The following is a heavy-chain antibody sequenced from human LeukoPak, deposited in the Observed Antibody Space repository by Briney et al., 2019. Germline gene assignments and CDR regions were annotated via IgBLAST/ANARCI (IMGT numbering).Heavy chain of an antibody. Sequence: PSETLSLTCTVSGGSISSYYWSWIRQPPGKRLEWIGYIYYSGSTNYNPSLKSRVTISVDTSKNQFSLKLSSVTAADTAVYYCARGSPYSSSSAGWFDPWGQGTLVTVSS. D-gene: IGHD6-6*01. CDR2: IYYSGST. V-gene: IGHV4-59*08. CDR1: GGSISSYY. J-gene: IGHJ5*02. CDR3: ARGSPYSSSSAGWFDP.